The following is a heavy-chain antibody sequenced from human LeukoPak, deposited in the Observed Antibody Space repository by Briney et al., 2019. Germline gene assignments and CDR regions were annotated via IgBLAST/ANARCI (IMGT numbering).Heavy chain of an antibody. Sequence: SVKVSCKASGFTFITYGFGWVRQAPGQGLEWMGWISAYDGDTKYAQKFQGRVTMTTDTSTSTAYMELRSLRSDDTALYYCARAGRDYGTSRYYYYYMDVWGKGTTVTVSS. CDR2: ISAYDGDT. V-gene: IGHV1-18*01. J-gene: IGHJ6*03. CDR1: GFTFITYG. D-gene: IGHD4-17*01. CDR3: ARAGRDYGTSRYYYYYMDV.